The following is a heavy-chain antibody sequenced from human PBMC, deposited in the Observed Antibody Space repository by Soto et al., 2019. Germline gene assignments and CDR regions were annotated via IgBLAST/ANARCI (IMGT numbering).Heavy chain of an antibody. CDR3: AKDLHMIVVVIDY. Sequence: PGGSLRLSCAASGFTFSSYAMHWVRQAPGKGLEWVAVISYDGSNKYYADSVKGRFTISRDNSKNTLYLQMNSLRAEDTAVYYCAKDLHMIVVVIDYWGQGTLVTVSS. J-gene: IGHJ4*02. CDR2: ISYDGSNK. CDR1: GFTFSSYA. V-gene: IGHV3-30-3*01. D-gene: IGHD3-22*01.